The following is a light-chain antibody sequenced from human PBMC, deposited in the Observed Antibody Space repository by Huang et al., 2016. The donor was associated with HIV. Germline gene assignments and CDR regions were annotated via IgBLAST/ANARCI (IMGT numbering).Light chain of an antibody. CDR1: QIVSSTY. CDR3: QQYGSSPLT. J-gene: IGKJ4*01. Sequence: EVVLTQSPGTLSLSPGERATLSCRASQIVSSTYLAWYQQKPGQAPRLIIYGAFNRATVIPDRFSGSGSGTDFTLTISGLEPEDFALYYCQQYGSSPLTFGGGTKVEIK. V-gene: IGKV3-20*01. CDR2: GAF.